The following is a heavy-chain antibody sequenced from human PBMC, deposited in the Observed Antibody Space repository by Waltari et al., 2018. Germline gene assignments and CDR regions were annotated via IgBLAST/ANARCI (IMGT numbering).Heavy chain of an antibody. Sequence: KPGASVKVSCKASGYTFTSYGISWVRQAPGQGLEWMGWISAYNGNTNYAQKLQGRVTMTTDTSTSTAYMELRSLRSDDTAVYYCARDEATRYYDILTGYSVPALQPRRSPGYFDYWGQGTLVTVSS. CDR2: ISAYNGNT. J-gene: IGHJ4*02. CDR1: GYTFTSYG. CDR3: ARDEATRYYDILTGYSVPALQPRRSPGYFDY. D-gene: IGHD3-9*01. V-gene: IGHV1-18*01.